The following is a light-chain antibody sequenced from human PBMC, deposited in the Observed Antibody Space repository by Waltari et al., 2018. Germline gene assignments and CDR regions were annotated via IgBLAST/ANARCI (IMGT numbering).Light chain of an antibody. V-gene: IGLV2-8*01. CDR2: EFN. Sequence: QSALTQPPSASGSPGQSVTISCTGTSSDVDVYNYVSWYQQHPGKAPKLMSYEFNKRPAGVPGRFSGSKSGNTASLTVSGLQPEDEGDYFCSSYAGTNTFDVVFGGGTRLTVL. J-gene: IGLJ3*02. CDR3: SSYAGTNTFDVV. CDR1: SSDVDVYNY.